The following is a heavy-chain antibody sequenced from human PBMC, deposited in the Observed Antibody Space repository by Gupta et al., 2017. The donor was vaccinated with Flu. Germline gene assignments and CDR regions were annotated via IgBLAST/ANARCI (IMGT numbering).Heavy chain of an antibody. CDR1: GFTFSSYA. CDR3: AKGGMGGPAMVTGDFDY. CDR2: ISGSGGST. J-gene: IGHJ4*02. V-gene: IGHV3-23*01. Sequence: EVQLLESGGGLVQPGGSLRLSCAASGFTFSSYAMSCVRPAPGKGLEWVSAISGSGGSTYYADSVKGRFTISRDNSKNTLYLQMNSLRAEDTAVYYCAKGGMGGPAMVTGDFDYWGQGTLVTVSS. D-gene: IGHD5-18*01.